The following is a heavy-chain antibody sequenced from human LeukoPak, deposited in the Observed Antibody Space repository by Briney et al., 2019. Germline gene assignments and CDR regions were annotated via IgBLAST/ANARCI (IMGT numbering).Heavy chain of an antibody. V-gene: IGHV3-23*01. CDR1: GFTLSNYA. CDR2: ICGGGGGT. J-gene: IGHJ4*02. D-gene: IGHD6-13*01. CDR3: AKVISSSCGIGGY. Sequence: PGGSLRLSCAASGFTLSNYAMSWVRQAPGKGLEWVSAICGGGGGTYYADSVKGRFTISRDNSKNTLYLQMNSLRAEDTALYYCAKVISSSCGIGGYWGLGTLVTVSS.